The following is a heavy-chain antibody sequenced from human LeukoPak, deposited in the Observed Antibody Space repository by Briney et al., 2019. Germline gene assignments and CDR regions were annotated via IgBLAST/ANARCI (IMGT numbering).Heavy chain of an antibody. CDR3: ARDGTYYDILTGYYPHRNFIVDY. D-gene: IGHD3-9*01. CDR1: GFTFSSYW. Sequence: QSGGSLRLSCAASGFTFSSYWMSWVRQAPGKGLEGVANIKQDGSEKYYVDSVKGRFTISRDNAKNSLYLQMNSLRAEDTAVYYCARDGTYYDILTGYYPHRNFIVDYWGQGTLVTVSS. CDR2: IKQDGSEK. J-gene: IGHJ4*02. V-gene: IGHV3-7*01.